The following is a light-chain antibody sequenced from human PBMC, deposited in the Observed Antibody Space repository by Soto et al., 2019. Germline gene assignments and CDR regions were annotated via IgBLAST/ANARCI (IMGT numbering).Light chain of an antibody. V-gene: IGKV4-1*01. Sequence: DTVMTQSPDSLAVSLGERATINCKSSQSVLYSSNNKNHLAWYQQKPGQPPKLLIYWASTRESGVPDRFSGSGSGTDFTLTISSLQAEDVAVYYCQQYYSTPPTFGGGTKVEIK. CDR3: QQYYSTPPT. CDR2: WAS. J-gene: IGKJ4*01. CDR1: QSVLYSSNNKNH.